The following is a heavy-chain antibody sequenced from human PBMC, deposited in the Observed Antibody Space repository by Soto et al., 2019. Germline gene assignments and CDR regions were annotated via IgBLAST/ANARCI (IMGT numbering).Heavy chain of an antibody. CDR3: ARDHCSGGSCYPVLSWALYYYDSSGYYD. V-gene: IGHV1-18*01. Sequence: ASVKVSCKASGYTFTSYGISWVRQAPGQGLEWMGWISAYNGNTNYAQKLQGRVTMTTDTSTSTAYMELRSLRSDDTAVYYCARDHCSGGSCYPVLSWALYYYDSSGYYDWGQGTLVTVSS. J-gene: IGHJ4*02. CDR2: ISAYNGNT. CDR1: GYTFTSYG. D-gene: IGHD3-22*01.